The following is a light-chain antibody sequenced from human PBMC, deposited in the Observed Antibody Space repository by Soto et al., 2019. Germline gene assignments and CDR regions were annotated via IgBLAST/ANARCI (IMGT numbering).Light chain of an antibody. CDR2: KAS. J-gene: IGKJ1*01. V-gene: IGKV1-5*03. Sequence: DIQMTQSPSTLSGSVGDRVTITCRASHDISTYLAWYQQKPGKAPKLLIYKASTLKSGVPSRFSGSGSGTEFTLTISSLQPDDFATYYCQHYNSYSEAFGQGNKVDIK. CDR3: QHYNSYSEA. CDR1: HDISTY.